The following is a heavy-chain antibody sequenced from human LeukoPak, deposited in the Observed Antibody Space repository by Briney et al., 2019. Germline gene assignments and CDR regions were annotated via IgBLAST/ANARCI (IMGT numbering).Heavy chain of an antibody. CDR3: ARGAIFGVVITRSAFDI. D-gene: IGHD3-3*01. J-gene: IGHJ3*02. CDR1: GFTFSSYA. Sequence: GGSLRLSCAASGFTFSSYAMSWVRQAPGKGLEWVSLISGSGGSTYYADSVKGRFTISRDNSKNTLYLQMNSLRAEDTAVYYCARGAIFGVVITRSAFDIWGQGTMVTVSS. V-gene: IGHV3-23*01. CDR2: ISGSGGST.